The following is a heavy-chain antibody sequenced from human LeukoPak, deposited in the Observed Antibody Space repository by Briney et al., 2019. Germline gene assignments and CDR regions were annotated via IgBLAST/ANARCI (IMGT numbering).Heavy chain of an antibody. Sequence: GGSLRLSCAASGFTFSSYAMSWVRQAPGKGLEWVSAISGSGGSTYYADSVKGRFTISRDNSKNTLYLQMNSLRAKDTAVYYCAKDYWDTAKVDDAFDIWGQGTMVTVSS. V-gene: IGHV3-23*01. CDR1: GFTFSSYA. CDR2: ISGSGGST. D-gene: IGHD5-18*01. J-gene: IGHJ3*02. CDR3: AKDYWDTAKVDDAFDI.